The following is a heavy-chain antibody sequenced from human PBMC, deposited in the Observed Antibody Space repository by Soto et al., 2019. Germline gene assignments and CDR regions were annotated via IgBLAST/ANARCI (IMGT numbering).Heavy chain of an antibody. J-gene: IGHJ4*02. CDR2: ISYDGSNK. V-gene: IGHV3-30*18. CDR1: GFTFSSYG. Sequence: QVQLVESGGGVVQPGRSLRLSCAASGFTFSSYGMHWVRQAPGKGLEWVAVISYDGSNKYYADSVKGRFTISRDNSKNTLYLQMNSLRAEDTAVYYCAKGLIVVVTAIGYWGQGTLVTVSS. D-gene: IGHD2-21*02. CDR3: AKGLIVVVTAIGY.